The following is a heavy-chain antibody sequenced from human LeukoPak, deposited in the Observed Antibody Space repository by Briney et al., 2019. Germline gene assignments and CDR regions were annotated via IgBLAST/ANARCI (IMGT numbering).Heavy chain of an antibody. CDR1: GYSFTSYG. CDR3: ARDTFYYDSSGYHYPNFDD. Sequence: GESLKISCKGSGYSFTSYGISWVRQAPGQGLEWMGWIGAYNGNTNYAQKLQGRVTMTTDTSTSTAYMELRSLRSDDTAVYYCARDTFYYDSSGYHYPNFDDWGQGTLVTVSS. V-gene: IGHV1-18*01. J-gene: IGHJ4*02. D-gene: IGHD3-22*01. CDR2: IGAYNGNT.